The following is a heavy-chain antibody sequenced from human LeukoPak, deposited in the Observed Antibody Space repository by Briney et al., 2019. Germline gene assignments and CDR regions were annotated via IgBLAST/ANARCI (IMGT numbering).Heavy chain of an antibody. D-gene: IGHD6-13*01. CDR3: ARGRAAAGKNYFDY. CDR2: IYYSGST. J-gene: IGHJ4*02. V-gene: IGHV4-61*01. Sequence: PSETLSLTFTVSGYSISSNYYWGWIRQPPGKGLEWIGYIYYSGSTNYNPSLKSRVTISVDTSKNQFSLKLSSVTAADTAVYYCARGRAAAGKNYFDYWGQGTLVTVSS. CDR1: GYSISSNYY.